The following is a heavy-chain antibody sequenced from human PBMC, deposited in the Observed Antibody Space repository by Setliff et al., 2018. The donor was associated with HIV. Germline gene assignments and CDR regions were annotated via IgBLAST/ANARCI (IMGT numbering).Heavy chain of an antibody. J-gene: IGHJ5*02. CDR3: ARALAVAATWFDP. D-gene: IGHD6-19*01. CDR2: IIPVYGTA. CDR1: GDTFSSYA. V-gene: IGHV1-69*13. Sequence: SVKVSCKASGDTFSSYAINWVRQAPGQGLEWMGGIIPVYGTANYAQKFQGRVTITADDSTNTAYMELRSLRSEDTAVYFCARALAVAATWFDPWGQGTLVTVPQ.